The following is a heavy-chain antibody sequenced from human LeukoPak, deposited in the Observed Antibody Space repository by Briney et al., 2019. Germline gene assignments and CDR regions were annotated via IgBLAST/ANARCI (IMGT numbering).Heavy chain of an antibody. CDR2: IYSSGSS. V-gene: IGHV4-4*07. Sequence: SETLSLTCTVSGGSISGYHWSWIRQPAGKGLEWIGRIYSSGSSYYNPSLKTRVTMSVETSKNQFSLNLRFVTAADTAVYYCAKVPASVVIAIRFGFDPWGQGTLVTVSS. CDR1: GGSISGYH. D-gene: IGHD2-21*01. J-gene: IGHJ5*02. CDR3: AKVPASVVIAIRFGFDP.